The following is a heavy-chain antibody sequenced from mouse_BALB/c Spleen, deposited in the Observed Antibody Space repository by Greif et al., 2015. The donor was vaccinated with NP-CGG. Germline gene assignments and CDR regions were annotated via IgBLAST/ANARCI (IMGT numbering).Heavy chain of an antibody. CDR3: ARGYYDSDWFAY. Sequence: QVQLQQSGAELVKPGASVKLSCKASGYTFTSYWMHWVKQRPGQGLEWIGEINPSNGRTNYNEKFKSKATLTVDKSSSTACMHLSSLTSEDSAFYYCARGYYDSDWFAYWGQGTLVTVSA. CDR1: GYTFTSYW. D-gene: IGHD2-4*01. V-gene: IGHV1S81*02. CDR2: INPSNGRT. J-gene: IGHJ3*01.